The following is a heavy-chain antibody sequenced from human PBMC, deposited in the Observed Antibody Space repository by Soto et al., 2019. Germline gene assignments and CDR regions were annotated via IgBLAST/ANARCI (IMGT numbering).Heavy chain of an antibody. Sequence: GGSLRLSCAASGFTFSAYAMGWVRQAPGKEPEWVSVVSSSGSRKWYEDSVKGRFTISRDNSKNTLYLQMNTLRDEDTAGFYCVRDPEYVHGLLFDYWGLGTLVTVSS. CDR3: VRDPEYVHGLLFDY. J-gene: IGHJ4*02. CDR2: VSSSGSRK. CDR1: GFTFSAYA. V-gene: IGHV3-23*01. D-gene: IGHD6-6*01.